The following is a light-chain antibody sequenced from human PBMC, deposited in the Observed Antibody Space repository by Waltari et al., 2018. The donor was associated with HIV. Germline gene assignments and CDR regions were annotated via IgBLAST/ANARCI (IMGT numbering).Light chain of an antibody. CDR2: RDN. CDR3: AAWDDNLSAVV. V-gene: IGLV1-47*01. Sequence: QSVLTQPPSASGTPGQRVTISCSGSASNIGSNYVCWFQQLPGTAPKLLIYRDNQRPSGIPDRFSGSRSGTSASLAISGLQAEDEADYYCAAWDDNLSAVVFGGRTKLTVL. J-gene: IGLJ2*01. CDR1: ASNIGSNY.